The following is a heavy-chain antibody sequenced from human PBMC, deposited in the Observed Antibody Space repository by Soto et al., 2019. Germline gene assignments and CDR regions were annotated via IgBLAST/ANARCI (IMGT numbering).Heavy chain of an antibody. J-gene: IGHJ4*02. CDR1: GFTFSSYG. D-gene: IGHD4-17*01. Sequence: GGSLRHSCAASGFTFSSYGMHWGRQAPGKGLEWVAVIWYDGSNKYYADSVKGRFTISRDNSKNTLYLQMNSLRAEDTAVYYCARTPSGDYYFDYWGQGTLVTVSS. V-gene: IGHV3-33*01. CDR3: ARTPSGDYYFDY. CDR2: IWYDGSNK.